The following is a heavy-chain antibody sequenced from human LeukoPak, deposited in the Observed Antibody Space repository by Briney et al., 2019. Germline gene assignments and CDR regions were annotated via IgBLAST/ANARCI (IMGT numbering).Heavy chain of an antibody. D-gene: IGHD3-3*01. V-gene: IGHV3-23*01. Sequence: PGGSLRLSCAASGFTLSTYAMSWVRQTPGKGLEWVAATSSSDAGTYHADSVRGRFTISRDNSKNTLYLQMNSLRAEDTALYYCAKDGLRFLEWFDPWGQGTLVTVSS. CDR3: AKDGLRFLEWFDP. CDR2: TSSSDAGT. CDR1: GFTLSTYA. J-gene: IGHJ5*02.